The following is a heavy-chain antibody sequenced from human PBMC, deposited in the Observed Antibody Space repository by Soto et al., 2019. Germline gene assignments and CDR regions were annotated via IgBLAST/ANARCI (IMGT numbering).Heavy chain of an antibody. D-gene: IGHD3-22*01. CDR2: ISNNGGST. CDR1: GFTFSSYA. CDR3: AKDLPLGGYYYAPDGFDI. J-gene: IGHJ3*02. V-gene: IGHV3-23*01. Sequence: RLSCAASGFTFSSYAMSWVRQAPGKGLEWVSTISNNGGSTYYADSVKGRFTISRDNSKNTLYLQMNSLRAEDTAVHYCAKDLPLGGYYYAPDGFDIWGQGTMVTVSS.